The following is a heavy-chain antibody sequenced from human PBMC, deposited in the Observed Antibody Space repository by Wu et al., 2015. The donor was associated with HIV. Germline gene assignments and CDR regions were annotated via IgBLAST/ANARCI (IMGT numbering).Heavy chain of an antibody. CDR3: ARVFETGWGMQMMTFHAFDV. Sequence: QVQLQQWGAGLLKPSETLSLTCAVSGGAFKNYYWSWIRQSAGKGLEWIGDINHGGLSKYNPSLESRVTLSVDTSKSQLSLKLTSVTAADTAVYYCARVFETGWGMQMMTFHAFDVWGPGTVVTVSS. J-gene: IGHJ3*01. CDR1: GGAFKNYY. CDR2: INHGGLS. V-gene: IGHV4-34*02. D-gene: IGHD7-27*01.